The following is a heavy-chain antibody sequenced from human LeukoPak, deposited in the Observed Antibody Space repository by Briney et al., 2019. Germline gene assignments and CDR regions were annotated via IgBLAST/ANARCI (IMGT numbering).Heavy chain of an antibody. Sequence: GGSLRLSCAASGFTFSNYAMSWVRQAPGKGLEWVSTISGSGGSTYYADSVKGRFTISRDNSKNTLYLQMNSLRAEDTAVYFCAKGSGYTYGYYYFDSWGQGTLVSVSS. V-gene: IGHV3-23*01. CDR1: GFTFSNYA. CDR3: AKGSGYTYGYYYFDS. J-gene: IGHJ4*02. CDR2: ISGSGGST. D-gene: IGHD5-18*01.